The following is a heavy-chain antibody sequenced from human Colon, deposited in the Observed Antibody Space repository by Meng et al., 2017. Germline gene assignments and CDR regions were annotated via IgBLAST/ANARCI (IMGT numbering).Heavy chain of an antibody. V-gene: IGHV4-39*07. J-gene: IGHJ4*02. D-gene: IGHD1-14*01. Sequence: SETLSLTCAVSGGSISSSGYYWGWIRQPPGTGLEWIGSMSHSGTTFYNPSLKSRVTISRDTSKNQFSLKVTFVTAADTAVYYCARDIGGTPADYWGQGTLVTVSS. CDR1: GGSISSSGYY. CDR3: ARDIGGTPADY. CDR2: MSHSGTT.